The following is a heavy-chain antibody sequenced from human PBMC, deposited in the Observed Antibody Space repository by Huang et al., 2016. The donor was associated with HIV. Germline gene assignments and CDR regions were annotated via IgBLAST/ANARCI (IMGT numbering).Heavy chain of an antibody. CDR3: GRDEWYPLQKWFDA. D-gene: IGHD3-3*01. V-gene: IGHV1-18*01. Sequence: QVQLVQSGAEVKKPGATVKVSCKASGYIFTKYGINGVRQAHGQGCELMGWISAYNGNTNYEHKFKGRVTLTTDTSTTTAYMELRNLRPDDTAVYYCGRDEWYPLQKWFDAWGQGTLLTVSP. CDR1: GYIFTKYG. CDR2: ISAYNGNT. J-gene: IGHJ5*02.